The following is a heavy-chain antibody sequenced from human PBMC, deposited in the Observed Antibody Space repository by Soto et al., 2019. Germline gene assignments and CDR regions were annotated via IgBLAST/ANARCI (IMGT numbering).Heavy chain of an antibody. J-gene: IGHJ3*02. Sequence: QVQLVQSGAEVKKPGSSVKVSCKASGGTFSSYTISWVRQAPGQGLEWMGRIIPILGIANYAQKFQGRVTITADKSTSTAYMELSSLRSEDTAVYYCARAGPITMVRGVRNAFDIWGQGTMVTVSS. V-gene: IGHV1-69*02. CDR3: ARAGPITMVRGVRNAFDI. CDR1: GGTFSSYT. D-gene: IGHD3-10*01. CDR2: IIPILGIA.